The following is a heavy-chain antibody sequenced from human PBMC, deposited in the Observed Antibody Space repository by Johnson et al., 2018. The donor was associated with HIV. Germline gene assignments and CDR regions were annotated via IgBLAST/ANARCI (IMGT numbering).Heavy chain of an antibody. Sequence: VQLVEFGGGVVQPGGSQRLSCAASGFTVSSNYMSWVRQAPGKGLEWVSVIYSGGSTYYADSVKGRFTISRDNSKNTLYLQMNSLRAEDTAVYYCARDVTKDAFDIWGQGTMVTVSS. CDR1: GFTVSSNY. CDR3: ARDVTKDAFDI. J-gene: IGHJ3*02. D-gene: IGHD4-17*01. V-gene: IGHV3-66*01. CDR2: IYSGGST.